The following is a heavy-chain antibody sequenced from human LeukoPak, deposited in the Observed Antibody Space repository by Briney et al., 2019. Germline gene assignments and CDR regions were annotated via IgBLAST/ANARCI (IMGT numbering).Heavy chain of an antibody. J-gene: IGHJ6*02. D-gene: IGHD3-3*01. CDR2: INPNSGGT. CDR3: ARALRFLTAPYYYYYYGMDV. V-gene: IGHV1-2*02. Sequence: GASVKVSCKASGYTFTGYYMHWVRQAPGQGLEWMGWINPNSGGTNYAQKFQGRVTMTGDTSISTAYMELSRLRSDDTAVYYCARALRFLTAPYYYYYYGMDVWGQGTTVTVSS. CDR1: GYTFTGYY.